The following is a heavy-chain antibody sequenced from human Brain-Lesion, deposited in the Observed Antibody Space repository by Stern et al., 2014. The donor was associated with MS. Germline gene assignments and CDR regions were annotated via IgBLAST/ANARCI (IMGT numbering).Heavy chain of an antibody. CDR2: IFSTGEK. D-gene: IGHD2-15*01. V-gene: IGHV2-26*01. CDR1: GFSLSNAAMG. Sequence: QVTLKESGPVLVKPTETLKLTCSVSGFSLSNAAMGVSWIRQPPGKALECLAHIFSTGEKADSTSLKSRLTISKDTSRSQVVLTMTNMDPVDTATYYCARMREYCSGGICFAGYYDSWGQETLVTVSS. CDR3: ARMREYCSGGICFAGYYDS. J-gene: IGHJ4*02.